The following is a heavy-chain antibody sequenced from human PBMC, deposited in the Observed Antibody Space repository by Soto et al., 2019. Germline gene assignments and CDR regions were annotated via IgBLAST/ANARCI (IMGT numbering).Heavy chain of an antibody. Sequence: SETLSLTCTVSGDAIYIGGYYWTWIRQHPGKGLEWIGCIYYSGSTYYNPSLKSRVTISVDTSKNQFSLKLSSVTAADTAVYYCARDCSSTSCYGMDVWGQGTTVTVSS. D-gene: IGHD2-2*01. J-gene: IGHJ6*02. CDR2: IYYSGST. CDR3: ARDCSSTSCYGMDV. V-gene: IGHV4-30-4*08. CDR1: GDAIYIGGYY.